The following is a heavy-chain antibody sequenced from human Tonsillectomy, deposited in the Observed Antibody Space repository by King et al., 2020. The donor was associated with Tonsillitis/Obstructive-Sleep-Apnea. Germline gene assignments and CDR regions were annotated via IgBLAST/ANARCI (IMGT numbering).Heavy chain of an antibody. CDR3: ARKGYSSGWYYCDY. CDR2: IWYDGSNK. CDR1: GFTFSGSG. V-gene: IGHV3-33*01. Sequence: VQLVESGGGVVQPGRSLRLSCVASGFTFSGSGMHWVRQAPGKGLEWVAVIWYDGSNKYYADSVKGRFTISRDNSKNTLYLQINSLRAEDTAVYYCARKGYSSGWYYCDYWGQGTLVTVSS. D-gene: IGHD6-19*01. J-gene: IGHJ4*02.